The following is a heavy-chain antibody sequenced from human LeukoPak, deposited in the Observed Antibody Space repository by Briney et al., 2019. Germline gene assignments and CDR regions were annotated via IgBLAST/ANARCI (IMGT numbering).Heavy chain of an antibody. CDR2: IYYSGST. Sequence: PSETLSLTCTVSGGSISSYYWSWIRQPPGKGLEWIGYIYYSGSTNYNPSLKSRVTISVDTSKNQFSLKLSSVTAADTAVYYCARHPRRAVAGTYAVSYYYYGMDVWGQGTTVTVSS. CDR1: GGSISSYY. D-gene: IGHD6-19*01. CDR3: ARHPRRAVAGTYAVSYYYYGMDV. J-gene: IGHJ6*02. V-gene: IGHV4-59*08.